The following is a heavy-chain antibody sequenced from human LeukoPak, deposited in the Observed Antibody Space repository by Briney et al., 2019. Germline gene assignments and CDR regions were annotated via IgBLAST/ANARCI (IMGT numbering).Heavy chain of an antibody. CDR2: ISAYNGNT. CDR1: GYTFSNFG. Sequence: GASVKVSCRASGYTFSNFGVSWVRQAPGQGLEWMGWISAYNGNTNYTQKFQGRTTMTTDTSTSTAYLELRSLRSDDTAVYYCARDLAVGYDFLTGYWTPDYYYYAMDVWGQGTTVTVSS. D-gene: IGHD3-9*01. V-gene: IGHV1-18*01. CDR3: ARDLAVGYDFLTGYWTPDYYYYAMDV. J-gene: IGHJ6*02.